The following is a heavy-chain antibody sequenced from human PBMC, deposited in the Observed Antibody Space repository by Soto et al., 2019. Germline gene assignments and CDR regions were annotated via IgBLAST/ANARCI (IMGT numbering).Heavy chain of an antibody. CDR1: GASFYNFA. V-gene: IGHV1-69*01. J-gene: IGHJ4*02. CDR3: AGVDRGGGTCYSGGVDY. D-gene: IGHD2-15*01. CDR2: LTPVFRTA. Sequence: QVDLVQSGAEVKKPGSSVTVSCKASGASFYNFALYWVRQAPGQGLEWVGGLTPVFRTANYSQKFQGRVTITADESTTTAYMELSNLRSDDTAVFYCAGVDRGGGTCYSGGVDYWGQGTLVTVSS.